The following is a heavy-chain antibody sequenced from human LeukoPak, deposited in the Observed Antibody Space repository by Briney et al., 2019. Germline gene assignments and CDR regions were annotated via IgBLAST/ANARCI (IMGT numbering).Heavy chain of an antibody. CDR2: IHYSGYT. CDR1: GGSITSGPYY. D-gene: IGHD5/OR15-5a*01. V-gene: IGHV4-31*03. CDR3: AREYLRAFDS. J-gene: IGHJ4*02. Sequence: PSETLSLTCTVSGGSITSGPYYWTWIRQHPGEGLEWVGYIHYSGYTSDSPSLKSRLTLSMDTSNNDFSLELTSVTAADTAVYYCAREYLRAFDSWGQGALVTVSS.